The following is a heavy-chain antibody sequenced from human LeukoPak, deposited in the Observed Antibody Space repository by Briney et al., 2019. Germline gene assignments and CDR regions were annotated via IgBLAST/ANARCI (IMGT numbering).Heavy chain of an antibody. D-gene: IGHD1-26*01. CDR3: ARDLGDSGSYSGGY. CDR1: GYTFTGYF. J-gene: IGHJ4*02. V-gene: IGHV1-2*02. CDR2: INPNSGGT. Sequence: ASVKVSCKASGYTFTGYFMHWLRQAPGQGLEWMGWINPNSGGTNYAQKLQGRVTMTRDTSISTAYMELSRLRSDDTAVYYCARDLGDSGSYSGGYWGQGTLVTVSS.